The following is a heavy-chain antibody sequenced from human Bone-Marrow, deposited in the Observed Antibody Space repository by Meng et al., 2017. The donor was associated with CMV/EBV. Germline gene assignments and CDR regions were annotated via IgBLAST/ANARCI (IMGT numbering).Heavy chain of an antibody. CDR3: ARDLIRGGSYSY. CDR1: GFTVSSNY. Sequence: GESLKISCAASGFTVSSNYMSWVRQAPGKGLEWVSVIYSGGSTYYADSVKGRFTISRDNSKNTLYLQMNSLRAEDTAVYYCARDLIRGGSYSYWGQGPLVTVSS. CDR2: IYSGGST. V-gene: IGHV3-53*01. D-gene: IGHD1-26*01. J-gene: IGHJ4*02.